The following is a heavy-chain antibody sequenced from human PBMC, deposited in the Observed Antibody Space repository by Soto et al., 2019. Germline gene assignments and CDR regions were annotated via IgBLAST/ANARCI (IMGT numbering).Heavy chain of an antibody. CDR2: IGPESGAT. D-gene: IGHD1-26*01. CDR3: GRGRSGQIVIFY. V-gene: IGHV1-2*02. CDR1: GSTFTGRY. J-gene: IGHJ4*02. Sequence: ASVEVSCQTSGSTFTGRYIHWLRQAPQQGPEWMGEIGPESGATRYAEKFRGRVAMTMDTSITTVYMELRNLSPDDTAVYYCGRGRSGQIVIFYWGQGNQVTCSS.